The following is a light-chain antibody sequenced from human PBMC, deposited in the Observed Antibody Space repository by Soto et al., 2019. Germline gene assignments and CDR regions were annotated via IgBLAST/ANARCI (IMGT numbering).Light chain of an antibody. CDR1: SSDVGGYNY. J-gene: IGLJ1*01. CDR3: SSYTSSSTLYV. V-gene: IGLV2-14*01. CDR2: DVS. Sequence: QSVLTQPASVSGSPGQSITLSCTGTSSDVGGYNYVSWYQQHPGKAPKHMIYDVSNRPSGVSNRFSGSKSGNTASLTISGLQAEDEADYYCSSYTSSSTLYVFGTGTKLTAL.